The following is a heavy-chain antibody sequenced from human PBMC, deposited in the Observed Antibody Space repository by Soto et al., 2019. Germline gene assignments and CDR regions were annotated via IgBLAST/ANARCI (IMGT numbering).Heavy chain of an antibody. CDR1: GGTFSSYA. J-gene: IGHJ6*02. CDR2: IIPIFGTA. D-gene: IGHD3-10*01. V-gene: IGHV1-69*13. CDR3: ARDITMVRGVTRPTGYYYGMDV. Sequence: GASVKVSCKASGGTFSSYAISWVRQAPGQGLEWMGGIIPIFGTANYAQKFQGRVTITADESTSTAYMELSSLRSEDTAVYYCARDITMVRGVTRPTGYYYGMDVWGQGTTVTVSS.